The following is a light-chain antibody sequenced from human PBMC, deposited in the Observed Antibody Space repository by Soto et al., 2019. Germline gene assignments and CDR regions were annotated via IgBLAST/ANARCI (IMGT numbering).Light chain of an antibody. Sequence: DIQMTQSPDSVSASVGDSITITCRASQPISSWVVWYQQKPGQAPKLLIYAASRLQGGVPLRFRGSGSGTDFTLTINTLQPEDFATYYCQQANSFPLTFGGGTRVEVK. J-gene: IGKJ4*01. V-gene: IGKV1D-12*01. CDR2: AAS. CDR1: QPISSW. CDR3: QQANSFPLT.